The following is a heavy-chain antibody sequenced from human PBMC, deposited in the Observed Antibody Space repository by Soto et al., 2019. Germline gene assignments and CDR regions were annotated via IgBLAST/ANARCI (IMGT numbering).Heavy chain of an antibody. Sequence: QVQLQESGPGLVKPSQTLSLTCTVSGGSISRGGYYWSWIRQHPGKGLEWIGYIYYSGSTYYNPSTKSRVTISVDTSKTQFSLKLSSVTAADTAVYYCARAGGTTVTTFWYFDLWGRGTLVTVSS. CDR1: GGSISRGGYY. V-gene: IGHV4-31*03. CDR2: IYYSGST. D-gene: IGHD4-17*01. J-gene: IGHJ2*01. CDR3: ARAGGTTVTTFWYFDL.